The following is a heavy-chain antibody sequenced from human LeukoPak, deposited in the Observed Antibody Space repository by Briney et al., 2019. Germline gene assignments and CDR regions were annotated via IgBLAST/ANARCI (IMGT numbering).Heavy chain of an antibody. D-gene: IGHD3-16*01. Sequence: SETLSLTCAVYGGSFSGYYWSWIRQHPGKGLEWIGYIYYSGSTYYNPSLKSRVTISVDTSKNQFSLKLSSVTAADTAVYYCARDRGRDLRGCNLGMDVWGQGTTVTVSS. V-gene: IGHV4-31*11. CDR1: GGSFSGYY. J-gene: IGHJ6*02. CDR3: ARDRGRDLRGCNLGMDV. CDR2: IYYSGST.